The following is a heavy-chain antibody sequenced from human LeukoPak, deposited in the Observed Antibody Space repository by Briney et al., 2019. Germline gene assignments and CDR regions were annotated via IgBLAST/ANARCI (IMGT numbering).Heavy chain of an antibody. CDR2: IYYSGST. CDR3: ARVYAQRNWFDP. V-gene: IGHV4-31*03. Sequence: SETLSLTCTVSGVSISSGGYYWSWIRQHPGKGLEWIGYIYYSGSTYYNPSLKGRVTISVDTSKNQFSLKLSSVTAADTAIYFCARVYAQRNWFDPWGQGTLVTVSS. J-gene: IGHJ5*02. D-gene: IGHD2-8*01. CDR1: GVSISSGGYY.